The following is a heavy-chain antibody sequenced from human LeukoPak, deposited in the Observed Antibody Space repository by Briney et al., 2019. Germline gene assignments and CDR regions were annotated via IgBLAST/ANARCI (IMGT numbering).Heavy chain of an antibody. V-gene: IGHV1-24*01. CDR1: GDILTELS. J-gene: IGHJ4*02. CDR3: ATVVGY. CDR2: FNPEDGEA. Sequence: GASVKVSCKVSGDILTELSMHWVRQAPGKGFEWMGGFNPEDGEAFYAQKFQGRLTLTEDTSTDTAYMELGSLRSEDTATYYCATVVGYWGQGTLVTVSS.